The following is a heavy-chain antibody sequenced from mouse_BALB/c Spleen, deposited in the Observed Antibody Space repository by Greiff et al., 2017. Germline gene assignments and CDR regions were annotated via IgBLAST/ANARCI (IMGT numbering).Heavy chain of an antibody. CDR2: INPYNGDT. V-gene: IGHV1-37*01. J-gene: IGHJ4*01. D-gene: IGHD1-1*01. CDR3: GRRDYYGSSYYAMDY. Sequence: VQLKESGPELVKPGASVKISCKASGYSFTGYFMNWVKQSHGKSLEWIGRINPYNGDTFYNQKFKGKATLTVDKSSSTAHMELLSLTSEDSAVYYCGRRDYYGSSYYAMDYWGQGTSVTVSS. CDR1: GYSFTGYF.